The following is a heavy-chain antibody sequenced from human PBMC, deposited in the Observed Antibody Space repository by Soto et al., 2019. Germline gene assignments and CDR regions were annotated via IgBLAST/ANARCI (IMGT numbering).Heavy chain of an antibody. V-gene: IGHV2-5*01. CDR2: VYWNDDK. CDR1: GFSLDTNGVG. CDR3: AHSQGVNSGWYGCFDP. J-gene: IGHJ5*02. Sequence: QITLKESGPTLVKPTQTLSLTCTFSGFSLDTNGVGVGWIRQPPGKALEWLALVYWNDDKRFSPSLWGRITISNDTSKIRVVLPKTNVGPDDTATSYCAHSQGVNSGWYGCFDPWGPGILVTVSS. D-gene: IGHD6-19*01.